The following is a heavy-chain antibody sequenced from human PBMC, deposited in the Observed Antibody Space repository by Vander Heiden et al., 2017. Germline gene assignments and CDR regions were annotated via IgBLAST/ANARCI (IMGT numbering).Heavy chain of an antibody. Sequence: QLQLLESGPELVKPSETLSLTCTVSGVSFSSSSFSWVWIRHPPGKGLDGIGSIVDGGNSQYNPSLKSRVTILEDTSKKQFSLKLTSVTAAETDVYYCARAHTSGYYGVEPWGQGRLVIVSS. CDR3: ARAHTSGYYGVEP. CDR1: GVSFSSSSFS. CDR2: IVDGGNS. J-gene: IGHJ5*02. D-gene: IGHD3-22*01. V-gene: IGHV4-39*01.